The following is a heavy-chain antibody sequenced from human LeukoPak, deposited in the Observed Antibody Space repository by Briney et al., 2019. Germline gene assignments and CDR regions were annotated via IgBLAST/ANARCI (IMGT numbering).Heavy chain of an antibody. CDR1: GGSISSSSYY. J-gene: IGHJ4*02. CDR3: ASVQEEGVGY. D-gene: IGHD3-16*01. Sequence: PSETLSLTCTVSGGSISSSSYYWGWIRQPPGKGLEWIGSIYYSGSTYYNPSLKSRVTISVDTSKNQFSLKLSSVTAADTAVYYCASVQEEGVGYWGQGTLVTVSS. CDR2: IYYSGST. V-gene: IGHV4-39*01.